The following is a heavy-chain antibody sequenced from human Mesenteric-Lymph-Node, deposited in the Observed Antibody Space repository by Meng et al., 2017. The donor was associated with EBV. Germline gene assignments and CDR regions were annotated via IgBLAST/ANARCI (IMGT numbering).Heavy chain of an antibody. D-gene: IGHD1-1*01. J-gene: IGHJ5*02. Sequence: QLQLQESGPGLVKPSETLSLPGTVSGGSISSSSYYWGWIRQPPGKGLEWIGNIYYSGSTYYNPSLKSRVTISVDTSKNQFSLKLSSVTAADTAVYYCAGTVQLERHWFDPWGQGTLVTVSS. V-gene: IGHV4-39*07. CDR1: GGSISSSSYY. CDR3: AGTVQLERHWFDP. CDR2: IYYSGST.